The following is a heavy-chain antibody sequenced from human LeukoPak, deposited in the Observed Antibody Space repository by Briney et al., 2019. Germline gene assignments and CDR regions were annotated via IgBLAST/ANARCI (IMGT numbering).Heavy chain of an antibody. D-gene: IGHD1-26*01. CDR2: INPSGGST. CDR3: ARAAGGSYFYYYYYMDV. V-gene: IGHV1-46*01. CDR1: GYTFTSYY. Sequence: ASVKVSCKASGYTFTSYYMHWVRQAPGQGLEWMGIINPSGGSTSYAQKFQGRATMTRDTSTSTVYMELSSLRFEDTAVYYCARAAGGSYFYYYYYMDVWGKGTTVTVSS. J-gene: IGHJ6*03.